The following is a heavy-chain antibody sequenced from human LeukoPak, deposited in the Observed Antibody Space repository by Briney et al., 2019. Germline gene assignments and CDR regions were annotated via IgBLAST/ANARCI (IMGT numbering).Heavy chain of an antibody. Sequence: ASVKVSCKASGYTFTDYYIHWVRQAPGQGLEWMGWINPNSGDTQYALNFQGRVTMTRDTSISTAYMELSSLRSDDTAIYYCARKTRAISAPDYWGQGTLVTVSS. V-gene: IGHV1-2*02. CDR1: GYTFTDYY. CDR2: INPNSGDT. J-gene: IGHJ4*02. CDR3: ARKTRAISAPDY. D-gene: IGHD6-13*01.